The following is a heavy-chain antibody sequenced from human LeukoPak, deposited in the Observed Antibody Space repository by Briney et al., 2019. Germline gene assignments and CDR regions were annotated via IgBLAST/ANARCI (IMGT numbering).Heavy chain of an antibody. CDR2: INSDGSST. CDR3: ARARIAAAGYRP. CDR1: GFTFSSYW. D-gene: IGHD6-13*01. V-gene: IGHV3-74*01. Sequence: PGGSLRLSCAASGFTFSSYWMHWVRQAPGKGLVWLSRINSDGSSTSYADSVKGRFTISRDNAKNTLYLQMNSLRAEDTAVYYCARARIAAAGYRPWGQGTLVTVSS. J-gene: IGHJ5*02.